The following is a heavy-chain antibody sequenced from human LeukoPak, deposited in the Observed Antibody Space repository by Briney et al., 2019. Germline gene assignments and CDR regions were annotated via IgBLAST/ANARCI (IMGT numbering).Heavy chain of an antibody. CDR1: GYTFTSYY. J-gene: IGHJ5*02. CDR3: ARDGRRGYCSGGSCYPFDP. CDR2: INPSGGST. Sequence: GASVKVSCKASGYTFTSYYMHWVRQAPGQGLEWMGIINPSGGSTSYAQKFQGRVTMTRDTSTSTVYMELSSLRSEDTAVYYCARDGRRGYCSGGSCYPFDPWGQGTLVTVSS. D-gene: IGHD2-15*01. V-gene: IGHV1-46*01.